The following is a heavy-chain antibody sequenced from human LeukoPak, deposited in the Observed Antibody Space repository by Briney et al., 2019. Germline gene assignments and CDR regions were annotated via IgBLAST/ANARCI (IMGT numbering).Heavy chain of an antibody. V-gene: IGHV4-59*01. CDR1: GGSISSYY. CDR3: ARDSSGYYDYFDY. Sequence: SETLSLTCTVSGGSISSYYWSWIRQPPGKGLEWIGYIYYSGSTNYNPSLKRRVTISVDTSKNQFSLKLSSVTAADTAVYYCARDSSGYYDYFDYWGQGTLVTVSS. CDR2: IYYSGST. D-gene: IGHD3-22*01. J-gene: IGHJ4*02.